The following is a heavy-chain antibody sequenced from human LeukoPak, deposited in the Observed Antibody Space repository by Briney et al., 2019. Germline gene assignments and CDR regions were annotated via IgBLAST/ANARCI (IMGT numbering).Heavy chain of an antibody. V-gene: IGHV3-30-3*01. CDR2: ISYDGSNK. CDR3: ARAYTYYYGSGSQSPGMDV. J-gene: IGHJ6*02. CDR1: GFAFSSYA. D-gene: IGHD3-10*01. Sequence: GGSLRLSCAASGFAFSSYAMHWVRQAPGKGLEWVAVISYDGSNKYYADSVKGRFTISRDNSKNTLYLQMNSLRAEDTAVYYCARAYTYYYGSGSQSPGMDVWGQGTTVTVSS.